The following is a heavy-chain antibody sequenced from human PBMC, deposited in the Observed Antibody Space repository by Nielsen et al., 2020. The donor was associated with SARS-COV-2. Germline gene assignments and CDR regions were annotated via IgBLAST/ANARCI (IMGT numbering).Heavy chain of an antibody. V-gene: IGHV5-51*01. J-gene: IGHJ2*01. D-gene: IGHD3-16*01. CDR3: ARQLGDDAYGDWYFDL. CDR1: GYSFTSYR. Sequence: GESLKISCKGSGYSFTSYRIGWVRQMPGKGLEWMGIIYPGDSDTRYSPSFQGQVTISADKSISTAYLQWSSLKASDTAMYYCARQLGDDAYGDWYFDLWGRGTLVTVSS. CDR2: IYPGDSDT.